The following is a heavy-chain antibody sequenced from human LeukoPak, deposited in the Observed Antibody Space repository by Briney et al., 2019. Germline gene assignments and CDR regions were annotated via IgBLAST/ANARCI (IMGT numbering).Heavy chain of an antibody. CDR1: GFTFSSYG. V-gene: IGHV3-30*18. CDR2: ISYDGSNK. D-gene: IGHD6-19*01. Sequence: GGSLRLSCAASGFTFSSYGMHWVRQAPGKGLEWVAVISYDGSNKYYADSVKGRFTISRDNSKDTLYLQMNSLRAEDTAVYYCAKAYRAVAGPVDYWGQGTLVTVSS. CDR3: AKAYRAVAGPVDY. J-gene: IGHJ4*02.